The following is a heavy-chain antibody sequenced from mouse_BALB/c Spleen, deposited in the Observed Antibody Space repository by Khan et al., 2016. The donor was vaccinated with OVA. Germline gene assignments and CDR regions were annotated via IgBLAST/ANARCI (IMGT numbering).Heavy chain of an antibody. CDR2: IYPGNNET. V-gene: IGHV1-5*01. D-gene: IGHD2-12*01. Sequence: VQLQQSGTVLARPGASVKMSCKTSGYTFSSYLIHWVKQRLGQGLEWVGDIYPGNNETTYNEKFKDKAKLTAGKSATTAYMDLSSLTNEDFAVYYCTRGGYSSFAYWGQGTLVTVSA. CDR1: GYTFSSYL. CDR3: TRGGYSSFAY. J-gene: IGHJ3*01.